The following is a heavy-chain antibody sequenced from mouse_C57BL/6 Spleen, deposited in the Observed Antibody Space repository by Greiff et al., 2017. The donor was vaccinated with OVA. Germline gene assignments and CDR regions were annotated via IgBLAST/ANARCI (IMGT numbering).Heavy chain of an antibody. V-gene: IGHV1-81*01. CDR1: GYTFTSYG. CDR2: IYPRSGNT. D-gene: IGHD1-1*01. Sequence: SGAELARPGASVKLSCKASGYTFTSYGISWVKQRTGQGLEWIGEIYPRSGNTYYNEKFKGKATLTADKSSSTAYMELRSLTSEDSAVYFCARRGTVVDWYFDVWGTGTTVTVSS. J-gene: IGHJ1*03. CDR3: ARRGTVVDWYFDV.